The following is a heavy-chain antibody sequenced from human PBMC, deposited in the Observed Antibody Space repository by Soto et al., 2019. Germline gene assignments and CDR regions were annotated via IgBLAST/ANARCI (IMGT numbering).Heavy chain of an antibody. CDR3: AKDRRVRGFNGMDV. CDR2: ISYDGGNK. V-gene: IGHV3-30*18. Sequence: QVKLVESGGGVDQPGRSLRLSCAASGFTFTSYGMHWVRQAPGKGLEWVAVISYDGGNKDYADSVKGRFTISRDNSKNTLYLQMNSLRAEDTAVYYCAKDRRVRGFNGMDVWGQGTTVTVSS. J-gene: IGHJ6*02. CDR1: GFTFTSYG. D-gene: IGHD3-10*01.